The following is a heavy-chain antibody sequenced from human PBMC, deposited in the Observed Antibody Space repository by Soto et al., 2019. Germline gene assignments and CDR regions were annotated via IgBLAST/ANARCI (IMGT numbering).Heavy chain of an antibody. CDR2: IKSTAVGGTT. CDR3: TTLDWIFDS. D-gene: IGHD1-1*01. J-gene: IGHJ4*02. Sequence: EVQLVESGGGLVKPGGSLRLSCAASGFTFADAWMSWVRQAPGKGLEWVGRIKSTAVGGTTDYAAPVKGRFTISRDDSKNTLYLQMNSLTTEDTAVYYCTTLDWIFDSWGQGTLVTVSS. V-gene: IGHV3-15*01. CDR1: GFTFADAW.